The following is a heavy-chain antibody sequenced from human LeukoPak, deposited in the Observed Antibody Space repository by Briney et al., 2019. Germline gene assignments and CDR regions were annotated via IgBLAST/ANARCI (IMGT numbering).Heavy chain of an antibody. V-gene: IGHV4-59*08. D-gene: IGHD4-23*01. CDR3: ATSLAGGTYYYYMDV. CDR1: SGSISSYY. J-gene: IGHJ6*03. Sequence: SETLSLTCTVSSGSISSYYWSWIRQPPGKGLEWIGYIYYSGSTNYNPSLKSRVTISVDTSKNQFSLKLSSVTAADTAVYYCATSLAGGTYYYYMDVWGKGTTVTVSS. CDR2: IYYSGST.